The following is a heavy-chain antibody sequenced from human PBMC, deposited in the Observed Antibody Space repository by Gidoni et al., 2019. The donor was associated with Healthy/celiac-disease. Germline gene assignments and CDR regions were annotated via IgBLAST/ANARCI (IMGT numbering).Heavy chain of an antibody. CDR1: GFTFSSYW. Sequence: EVQLVESGGGLVQPGGSLRLSCAASGFTFSSYWMSWVRQAPGKGLEWVANIKQDGSEKYYVDSVKGRFTISRDNAKNSLYLQMNSLRAEDTAVYYCARAAMVGRYYYYYGMDVWGQGTTVTVSS. CDR2: IKQDGSEK. J-gene: IGHJ6*02. V-gene: IGHV3-7*05. CDR3: ARAAMVGRYYYYYGMDV. D-gene: IGHD5-18*01.